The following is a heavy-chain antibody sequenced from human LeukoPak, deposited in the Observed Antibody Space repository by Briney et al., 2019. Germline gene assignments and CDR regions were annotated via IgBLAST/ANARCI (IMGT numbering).Heavy chain of an antibody. J-gene: IGHJ5*02. CDR2: ISWNSGSI. CDR1: GFTFDDYA. CDR3: AKDGNLLLYSTAGNWFDP. Sequence: GGSLRLSCAASGFTFDDYAMHWVRQAPGKGLEWVSGISWNSGSIGYADSVKGRFTISRDNAKNSLSLQMSSLRAEDTALYYCAKDGNLLLYSTAGNWFDPWGQGTLVTVSS. V-gene: IGHV3-9*01. D-gene: IGHD2-2*02.